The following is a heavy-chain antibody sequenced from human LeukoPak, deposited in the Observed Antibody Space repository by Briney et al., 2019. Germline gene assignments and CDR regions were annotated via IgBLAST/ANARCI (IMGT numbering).Heavy chain of an antibody. CDR1: GFTFRSSA. V-gene: IGHV3-23*01. D-gene: IGHD2-21*02. CDR3: AKSDCGGDCHLLDY. Sequence: PGGSLRLSCAASGFTFRSSAMSWVRQAPGKGLEWVSAISSSGGSTNYADSVKGRFTISRDNSKNTLYLQMNSLRAEDTAVYYCAKSDCGGDCHLLDYWGQGTLVTVSS. J-gene: IGHJ4*02. CDR2: ISSSGGST.